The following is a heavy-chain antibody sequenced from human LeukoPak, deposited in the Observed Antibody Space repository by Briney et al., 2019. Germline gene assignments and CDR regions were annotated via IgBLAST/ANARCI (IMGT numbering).Heavy chain of an antibody. CDR1: GDSVSNNSVA. CDR3: ARVDSSGWSEFDY. Sequence: SQTLSLTCGISGDSVSNNSVAWNWIRQSPSRGLEWLGRTYYRSKWYNEYALSVKSRISINADTSRNQFSLQLNSVTPEDTAVYYCARVDSSGWSEFDYWGQGTLVTVSS. J-gene: IGHJ4*02. V-gene: IGHV6-1*01. D-gene: IGHD6-19*01. CDR2: TYYRSKWYN.